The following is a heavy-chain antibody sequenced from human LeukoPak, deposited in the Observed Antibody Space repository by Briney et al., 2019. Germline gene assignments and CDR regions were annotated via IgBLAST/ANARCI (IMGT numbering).Heavy chain of an antibody. J-gene: IGHJ4*02. V-gene: IGHV1-46*03. Sequence: PGASVKVSCKASGYTFTSYYMHWVRQAPGQGLEWMGIINPSGGSTSYAQKFQGRVTMTRDTSTSTVYMELSSLRSEDTAVYYCAVDFWSGYFDYWGQGTLVTVSS. CDR2: INPSGGST. D-gene: IGHD3-3*01. CDR3: AVDFWSGYFDY. CDR1: GYTFTSYY.